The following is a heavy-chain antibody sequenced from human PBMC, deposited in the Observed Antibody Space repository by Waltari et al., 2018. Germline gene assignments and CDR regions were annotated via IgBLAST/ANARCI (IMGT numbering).Heavy chain of an antibody. J-gene: IGHJ6*02. V-gene: IGHV1-69*12. D-gene: IGHD1-26*01. CDR3: ASSLVGARGYYYCGMDV. Sequence: QVQLVQSGAEVKKPGSSVKVSCKASGGTFSSYAISWVRQAPGQGLEWMGGIIPIFGTAKYAQKFQGRVTITADESTSTAYMELSSLRSEDTAVYYCASSLVGARGYYYCGMDVWGQGTTVTVSS. CDR2: IIPIFGTA. CDR1: GGTFSSYA.